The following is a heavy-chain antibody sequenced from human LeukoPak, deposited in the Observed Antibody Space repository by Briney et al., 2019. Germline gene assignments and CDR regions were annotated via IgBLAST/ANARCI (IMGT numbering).Heavy chain of an antibody. V-gene: IGHV3-21*01. CDR2: INSSSSYI. J-gene: IGHJ4*02. CDR1: VFTFSSYS. Sequence: GGSLRLSRAASVFTFSSYSINWVPQAPGKGREGGSSINSSSSYIYYADSAKGRYTISRDNAKNSLYLQLNSLRAEDMAVYYCARDVYSSGCTFDYGGQGTLVTV. CDR3: ARDVYSSGCTFDY. D-gene: IGHD6-19*01.